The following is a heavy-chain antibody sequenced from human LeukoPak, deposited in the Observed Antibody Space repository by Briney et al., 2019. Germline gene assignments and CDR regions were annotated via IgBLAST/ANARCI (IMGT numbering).Heavy chain of an antibody. V-gene: IGHV3-20*04. D-gene: IGHD1-26*01. CDR1: GFTFDDYG. Sequence: GGSLRLSCSASGFTFDDYGMSWVRQAPGKGLEWISGVNWNGGSTGYADSVKGRFTISRGNAKNSLYLQMNSLRAEDTAVYYCARGMVGAGRVDYWGQGTLVTVSS. CDR2: VNWNGGST. J-gene: IGHJ4*02. CDR3: ARGMVGAGRVDY.